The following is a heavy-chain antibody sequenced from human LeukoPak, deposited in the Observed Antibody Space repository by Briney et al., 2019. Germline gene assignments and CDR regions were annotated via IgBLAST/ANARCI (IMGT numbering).Heavy chain of an antibody. J-gene: IGHJ3*02. CDR2: VMPIFGTA. Sequence: SVTVPCKHSGGTFRSYAIRLLRQDPGHPLEWIGGVMPIFGTANYAQKFQRRGRITADESTSTAYMELSSLRAEDTAVYYCARDQSSVDAFDIWGQGTMVTVSS. CDR1: GGTFRSYA. D-gene: IGHD5/OR15-5a*01. CDR3: ARDQSSVDAFDI. V-gene: IGHV1-69*13.